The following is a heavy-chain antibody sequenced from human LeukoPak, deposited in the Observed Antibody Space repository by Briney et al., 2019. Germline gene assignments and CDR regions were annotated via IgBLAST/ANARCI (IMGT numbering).Heavy chain of an antibody. Sequence: GESLRISCKGSGCSFTSYWISWVRQMPGKGLEWMGRIDPSDSYTNYSPSFQGHVTISADKSISTTYLQWNSLEASDTAMYYCASLNSGSYYGLGFFDLWGRGTLVTVSS. CDR1: GCSFTSYW. J-gene: IGHJ2*01. CDR3: ASLNSGSYYGLGFFDL. V-gene: IGHV5-10-1*01. CDR2: IDPSDSYT. D-gene: IGHD1-26*01.